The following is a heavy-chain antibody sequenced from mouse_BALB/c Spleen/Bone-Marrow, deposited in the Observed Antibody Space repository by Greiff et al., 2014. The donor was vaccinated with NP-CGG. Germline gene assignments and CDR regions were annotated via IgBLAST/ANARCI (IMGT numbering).Heavy chain of an antibody. CDR2: ISSGGSYT. V-gene: IGHV5-9-3*01. CDR1: GFTFSSYA. Sequence: EVQLVESGGGLVKPGGSLKLPCAASGFTFSSYAMSWVRQTPEKRLEWVATISSGGSYTYYPDSVKGRFTISRDNAKNTLYLQMSSLRSEDTAMYYCARRDGYLDYWGQGTTLTVSS. D-gene: IGHD2-3*01. CDR3: ARRDGYLDY. J-gene: IGHJ2*01.